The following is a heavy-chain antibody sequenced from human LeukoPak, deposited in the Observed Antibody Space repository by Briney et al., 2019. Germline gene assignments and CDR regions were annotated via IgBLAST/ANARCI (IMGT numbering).Heavy chain of an antibody. Sequence: ASVKVSCKTSGYTFTDYYMHWVRQAPGQGLEWMGWINPNSGGTNYAQKFQGRVTMTRDTSINTAYMELSMLRSDDTAVYYCARSLPPTGYNRLDYWGLGTLVTVSS. CDR1: GYTFTDYY. CDR3: ARSLPPTGYNRLDY. J-gene: IGHJ4*02. V-gene: IGHV1-2*02. CDR2: INPNSGGT. D-gene: IGHD3-9*01.